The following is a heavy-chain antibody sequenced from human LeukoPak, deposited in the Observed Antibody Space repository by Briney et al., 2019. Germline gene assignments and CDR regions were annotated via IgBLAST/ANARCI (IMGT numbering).Heavy chain of an antibody. V-gene: IGHV1-69*06. Sequence: GASVKVSCKASGGTFGYYAVSWVRQAPGQGLEWMGGIIPMFGTANYAQKFQGRVTITADKSTSTAYMELSSLRSGDTAVYYCARSDRQQQLVIGWFDPWGQGTLVTVSS. CDR1: GGTFGYYA. CDR3: ARSDRQQQLVIGWFDP. D-gene: IGHD6-13*01. J-gene: IGHJ5*02. CDR2: IIPMFGTA.